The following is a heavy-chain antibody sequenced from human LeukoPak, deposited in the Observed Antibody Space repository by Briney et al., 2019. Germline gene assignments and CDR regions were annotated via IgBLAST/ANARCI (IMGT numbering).Heavy chain of an antibody. D-gene: IGHD1-1*01. CDR2: INCNSGGT. V-gene: IGHV1-2*06. J-gene: IGHJ4*02. Sequence: ASVKVSCKASGYIFADYFLHWVRQAPGQGPEWMGRINCNSGGTMYARNLQGRVTMTRVTSTTTAYMELSGLTSDDAAVYYCARDLSSTSNWEFDFWGRGTLVTVSS. CDR3: ARDLSSTSNWEFDF. CDR1: GYIFADYF.